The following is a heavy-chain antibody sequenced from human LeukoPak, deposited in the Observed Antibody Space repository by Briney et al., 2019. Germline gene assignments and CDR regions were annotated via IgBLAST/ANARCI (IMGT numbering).Heavy chain of an antibody. Sequence: GGSPRLSCAASGFTFSNYAMHWVRQAPGKGLEWVAFIRYDTSDKYYAGSVKGRFTISRDNSKNTLYLQMNSLRPEDTAVYYCAKDSSSWDINFDYWGQGTLVTVSS. CDR3: AKDSSSWDINFDY. D-gene: IGHD6-13*01. CDR1: GFTFSNYA. CDR2: IRYDTSDK. J-gene: IGHJ4*02. V-gene: IGHV3-30*02.